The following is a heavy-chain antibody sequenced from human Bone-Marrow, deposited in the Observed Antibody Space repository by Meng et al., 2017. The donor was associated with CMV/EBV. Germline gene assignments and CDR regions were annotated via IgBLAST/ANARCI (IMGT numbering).Heavy chain of an antibody. CDR2: IYYTGSI. D-gene: IGHD5-12*01. V-gene: IGHV4-59*01. Sequence: ESLKISCTVSGGSMNYYYWNWIRQPPGKGLEWIGHIYYTGSITYNPSLKSRVTISVDTSKSQVSLKLTSVTAADTAVYYCARGYENYQLLYWFDPWGQGTMVTVSS. J-gene: IGHJ5*02. CDR1: GGSMNYYY. CDR3: ARGYENYQLLYWFDP.